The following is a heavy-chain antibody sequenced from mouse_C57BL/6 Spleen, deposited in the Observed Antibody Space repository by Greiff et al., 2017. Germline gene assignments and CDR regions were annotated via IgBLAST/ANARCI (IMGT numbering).Heavy chain of an antibody. CDR2: INPNNGGT. J-gene: IGHJ3*01. CDR3: AREEGN. V-gene: IGHV1-26*01. CDR1: GYTFTDYY. Sequence: EVQLQQSGPELVKPGASVKISCKASGYTFTDYYMNWVKQSHGKSLEWIGDINPNNGGTSYNQKFKGKATLTVDKSSSTAYMEHRSLTSEDSAVXYCAREEGNWGQGTLVTVSA.